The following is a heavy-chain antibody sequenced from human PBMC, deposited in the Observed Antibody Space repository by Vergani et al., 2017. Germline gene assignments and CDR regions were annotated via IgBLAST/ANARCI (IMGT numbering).Heavy chain of an antibody. CDR1: GFTFTAHG. Sequence: EVQLLESGGGSAQPGESLRLSCVASGFTFTAHGLNWVRQAPGKGLEWVSGISGQNFRTHYADSVKGRFTISRDESKNTVYLQINSLRAEDTAFYYCADLYDDDGFSPFWGQGTLVTVSS. V-gene: IGHV3-23*01. J-gene: IGHJ4*02. D-gene: IGHD3-16*01. CDR2: ISGQNFRT. CDR3: ADLYDDDGFSPF.